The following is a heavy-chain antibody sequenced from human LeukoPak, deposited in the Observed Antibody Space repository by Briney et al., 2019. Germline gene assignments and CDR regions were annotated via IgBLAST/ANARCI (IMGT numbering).Heavy chain of an antibody. V-gene: IGHV4-39*07. CDR3: ARGSDYGDAYFDY. Sequence: SETLSLTCTVSGGSISSSSYYWGWIRQPPGKGLEWIGSIYYSGSTYYNPSLKSRVTISVDTSKNQFSLKLSSVTAADTAVYYCARGSDYGDAYFDYWGQGTLVTVSS. CDR1: GGSISSSSYY. J-gene: IGHJ4*02. CDR2: IYYSGST. D-gene: IGHD4-17*01.